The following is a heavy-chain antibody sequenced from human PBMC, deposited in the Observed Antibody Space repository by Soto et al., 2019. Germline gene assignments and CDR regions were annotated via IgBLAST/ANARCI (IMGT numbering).Heavy chain of an antibody. CDR3: ARYPTLTDYSFHGMDV. V-gene: IGHV5-51*01. CDR2: IYPGDSDT. D-gene: IGHD4-17*01. CDR1: GYTFTNYW. J-gene: IGHJ6*02. Sequence: ESLKICFKGSGYTFTNYWIVWVRQIPGKGLEWMGIIYPGDSDTRYSPSFQGQVTISADRSISTAYLQWSSLKASDTGMYYCARYPTLTDYSFHGMDVWGQGTTVTVSS.